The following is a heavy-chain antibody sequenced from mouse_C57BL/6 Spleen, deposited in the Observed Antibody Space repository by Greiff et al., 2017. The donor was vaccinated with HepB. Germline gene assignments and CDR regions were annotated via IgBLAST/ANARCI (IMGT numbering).Heavy chain of an antibody. CDR1: GFSLTSYG. V-gene: IGHV2-5*01. CDR3: AKNGGYYGSSSYWYFDV. CDR2: IWRGGST. Sequence: VKLQESGPGLVQPSQSLSITCTVSGFSLTSYGVHWVRQSPGKGLEWLGVIWRGGSTDYNAAFMSRLSITKDNSKSQVFFKMNSLQADDTAIYYCAKNGGYYGSSSYWYFDVWGTGTTVTVSS. D-gene: IGHD1-1*01. J-gene: IGHJ1*03.